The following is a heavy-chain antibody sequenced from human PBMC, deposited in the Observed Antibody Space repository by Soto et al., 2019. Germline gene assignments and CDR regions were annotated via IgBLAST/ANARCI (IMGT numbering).Heavy chain of an antibody. D-gene: IGHD3-10*01. CDR2: INTYNGNT. Sequence: ASVKVSCKASGYTFTSYGVSWVRQAPGQGLEWMGWINTYNGNTNHAQKLQGRVTMTTDTSTSTAYMELRSLRSDDTAVYYCARGVGSGSYYNHYNWFESWGKGSLVTVAS. CDR3: ARGVGSGSYYNHYNWFES. J-gene: IGHJ5*02. CDR1: GYTFTSYG. V-gene: IGHV1-18*01.